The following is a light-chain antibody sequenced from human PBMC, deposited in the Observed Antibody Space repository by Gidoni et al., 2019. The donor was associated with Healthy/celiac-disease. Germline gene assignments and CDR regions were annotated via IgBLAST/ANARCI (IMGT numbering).Light chain of an antibody. CDR1: QSISSY. CDR3: QQSYSTPPT. J-gene: IGKJ4*01. Sequence: DIQMTQYPSSLSASVGDRVTITCRGSQSISSYLNWYQQKPGKAPKLLIYAASSLQSGVPSRFSGSGSGTDFTLTISSLQPEDFATYYCQQSYSTPPTFGGGTKVEIK. V-gene: IGKV1-39*01. CDR2: AAS.